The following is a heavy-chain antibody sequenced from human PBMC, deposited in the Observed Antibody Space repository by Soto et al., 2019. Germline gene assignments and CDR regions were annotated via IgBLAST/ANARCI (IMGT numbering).Heavy chain of an antibody. D-gene: IGHD3-22*01. J-gene: IGHJ4*02. Sequence: SGPTLVNPTQTLTLTCTFSGFSLSTSGTRVSWIRQPPGKALEWLARIDWDDDKFYSTSLKTRLTISKDTSKNQVVLTMTNMDPVDTATYYCARTYYYDRSGYSILYYFDSCGQGTLVTVSS. V-gene: IGHV2-70*04. CDR1: GFSLSTSGTR. CDR3: ARTYYYDRSGYSILYYFDS. CDR2: IDWDDDK.